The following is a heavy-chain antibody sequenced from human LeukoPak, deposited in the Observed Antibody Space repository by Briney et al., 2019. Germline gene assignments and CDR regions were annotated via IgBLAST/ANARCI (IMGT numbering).Heavy chain of an antibody. D-gene: IGHD6-13*01. CDR2: IYHSGST. Sequence: SETLSLTCAVSGGSISSSNWWSWVRQPPGKGLEWIGEIYHSGSTNYNPSLKSRVTISVDKSKNQFSLKLSSVTAADTAVYYCAREHRSTAAAGTWAYWGQGTLVTVSS. CDR3: AREHRSTAAAGTWAY. J-gene: IGHJ4*02. CDR1: GGSISSSNW. V-gene: IGHV4-4*02.